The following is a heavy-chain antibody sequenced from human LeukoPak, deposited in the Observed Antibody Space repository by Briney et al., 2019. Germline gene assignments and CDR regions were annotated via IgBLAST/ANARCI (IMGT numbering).Heavy chain of an antibody. V-gene: IGHV4-39*07. D-gene: IGHD3-16*01. J-gene: IGHJ6*03. Sequence: PSETLSLTCTVSGGSISSSSYYWGWIRQPPGKGLEWIGSIYYSGSTYYNPSLKSRVTISVDTSKNQFSLKVSSVTAADTAVYYCARETSQKGAHYMDVWGKGTTVTISS. CDR1: GGSISSSSYY. CDR3: ARETSQKGAHYMDV. CDR2: IYYSGST.